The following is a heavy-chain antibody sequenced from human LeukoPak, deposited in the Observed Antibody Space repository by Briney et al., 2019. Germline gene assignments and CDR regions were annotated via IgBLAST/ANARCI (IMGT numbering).Heavy chain of an antibody. D-gene: IGHD6-19*01. CDR2: INPNSGGT. J-gene: IGHJ3*02. Sequence: ASVKVSCKASGYTFTGYYMHWVRQAPGQGLEWMGWINPNSGGTNYAQKFQGRVTMTRDTSISTAYVELSRLRSDDTAVYYCASLGHTYSSGWYFPDIWGQGTMVTVSS. V-gene: IGHV1-2*02. CDR1: GYTFTGYY. CDR3: ASLGHTYSSGWYFPDI.